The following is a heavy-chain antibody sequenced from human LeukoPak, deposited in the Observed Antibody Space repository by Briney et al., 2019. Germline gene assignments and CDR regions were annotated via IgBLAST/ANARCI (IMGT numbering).Heavy chain of an antibody. V-gene: IGHV1-18*01. J-gene: IGHJ4*02. CDR1: GYKFTNYG. D-gene: IGHD3-9*01. CDR2: ISAYNGNT. Sequence: ASVKVSCKASGYKFTNYGISWVRQAPGQGLEWMGWISAYNGNTNYAQKLQGRVTMTTDTSTSTAYMELRSLRSDDTAVYYCARVNSGSHYDILTGYYREYYFDYWGQGTLVTVSS. CDR3: ARVNSGSHYDILTGYYREYYFDY.